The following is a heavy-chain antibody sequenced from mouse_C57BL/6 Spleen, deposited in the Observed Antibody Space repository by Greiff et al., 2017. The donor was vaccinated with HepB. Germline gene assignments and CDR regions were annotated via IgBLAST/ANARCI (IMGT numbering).Heavy chain of an antibody. D-gene: IGHD2-1*01. V-gene: IGHV1-59*01. Sequence: QVQLQQPGAELVRPGTSVKLSCKASGYTFTSYWMHWVKQRPGQGLEWIGVIDPSDSYTNYNQKFKGKATLTVDTSSSTAYMQLSSLTSEDSAVYYCARGYGNAWFAYWGQGTLVTVSA. CDR1: GYTFTSYW. CDR3: ARGYGNAWFAY. J-gene: IGHJ3*01. CDR2: IDPSDSYT.